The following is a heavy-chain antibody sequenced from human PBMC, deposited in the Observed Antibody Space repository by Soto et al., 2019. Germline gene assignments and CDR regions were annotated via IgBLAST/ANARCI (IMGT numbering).Heavy chain of an antibody. CDR3: ARDSSKESPPSRFDY. D-gene: IGHD2-2*01. V-gene: IGHV4-4*02. CDR1: GGSISSSNW. J-gene: IGHJ4*02. Sequence: PSETLSLTCAVSGGSISSSNWWSWVRQPPGKGLEWIGEIYHSGSTNYNPSLKSRVTISVDKSKNQFSLKLSSVTAADTAVYYCARDSSKESPPSRFDYWGQGTLVTVSS. CDR2: IYHSGST.